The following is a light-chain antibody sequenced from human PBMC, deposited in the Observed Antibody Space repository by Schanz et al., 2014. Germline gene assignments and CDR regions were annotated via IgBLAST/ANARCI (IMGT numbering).Light chain of an antibody. CDR1: SNDVGGYNY. CDR2: DVS. J-gene: IGLJ2*01. Sequence: QSALTQPASVSGSPGQSITISCTGTSNDVGGYNYVSWYQQHPGKAPELMIYDVSNRPSGVSNRFSGSKSGNTASLTISGLQAEDEADYYCSSYTSSSTLLFGGGTKLT. CDR3: SSYTSSSTLL. V-gene: IGLV2-14*01.